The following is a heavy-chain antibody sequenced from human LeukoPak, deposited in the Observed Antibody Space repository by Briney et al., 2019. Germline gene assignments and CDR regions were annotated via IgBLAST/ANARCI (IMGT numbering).Heavy chain of an antibody. D-gene: IGHD3-22*01. J-gene: IGHJ4*02. CDR1: GFTFSSYG. CDR3: AKDLYDSSGYFYFDY. V-gene: IGHV3-23*01. CDR2: ISGSGGST. Sequence: SGGSLRLSCAASGFTFSSYGMSWVRQAPGKGLEWVSAISGSGGSTYYADSVKGRFTISRDNSKNTLYLQMNSLRAEDTAVYYCAKDLYDSSGYFYFDYWGQGTLVTVSS.